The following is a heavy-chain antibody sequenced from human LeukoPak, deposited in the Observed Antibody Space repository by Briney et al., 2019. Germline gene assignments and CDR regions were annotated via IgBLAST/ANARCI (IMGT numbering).Heavy chain of an antibody. CDR2: IYSGGST. J-gene: IGHJ4*02. CDR1: GFTFSSYE. V-gene: IGHV3-23*03. CDR3: AKGIAVAGRGFDH. Sequence: GGSLRLSCAASGFTFSSYEMSWVRQAPGKGLEWVSVIYSGGSTYYADSVKGRFTISRDNSKITLFLQMKSLRAEDTAVYYCAKGIAVAGRGFDHWGQGTLVTVTS. D-gene: IGHD6-13*01.